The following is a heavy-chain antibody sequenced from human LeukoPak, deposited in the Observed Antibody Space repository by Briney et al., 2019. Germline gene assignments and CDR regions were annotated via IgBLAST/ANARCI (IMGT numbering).Heavy chain of an antibody. CDR3: ASHLVGYCSGGSCLREFDY. CDR2: IYYSGST. Sequence: PSETLSLTCTVSGGSISSSSYYWGWIRQPPGKGLEWIGSIYYSGSTYYNPSLKSRVTISVDTSKNQFSLKLSSVTAADTAVYYCASHLVGYCSGGSCLREFDYWGQGTLVTVSS. CDR1: GGSISSSSYY. D-gene: IGHD2-15*01. V-gene: IGHV4-39*07. J-gene: IGHJ4*02.